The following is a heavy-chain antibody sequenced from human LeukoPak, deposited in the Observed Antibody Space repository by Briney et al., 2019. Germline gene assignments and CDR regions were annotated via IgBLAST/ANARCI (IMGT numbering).Heavy chain of an antibody. CDR3: ARTAVEMATIFDY. CDR1: GGSISNYY. V-gene: IGHV4-59*01. J-gene: IGHJ4*02. CDR2: IYYSGST. D-gene: IGHD5-24*01. Sequence: PSETLSLTCTVSGGSISNYYWSWIRQSPGKGLEWIGYIYYSGSTNYNPSLKSRVTISIDTSKNQFSLKLSSVTAADTAVYYCARTAVEMATIFDYWGQGTLVTVSS.